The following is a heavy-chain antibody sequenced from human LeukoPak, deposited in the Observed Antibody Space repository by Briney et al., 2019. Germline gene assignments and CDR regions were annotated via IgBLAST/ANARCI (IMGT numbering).Heavy chain of an antibody. D-gene: IGHD5-12*01. CDR2: IWYDGSNK. CDR1: GFTFSSYG. V-gene: IGHV3-33*01. J-gene: IGHJ4*02. Sequence: GRSLRLSCAASGFTFSSYGMHWVGQAPGKGLEWVAVIWYDGSNKYYADSVKGRFTISRDNSKNTLYLQMNSLRAEDTAVYYCARGGATTIDYWGQGTLVTVSS. CDR3: ARGGATTIDY.